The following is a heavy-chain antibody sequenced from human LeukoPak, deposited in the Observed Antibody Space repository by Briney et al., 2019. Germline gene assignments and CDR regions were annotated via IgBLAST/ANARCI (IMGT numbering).Heavy chain of an antibody. J-gene: IGHJ4*02. V-gene: IGHV1-69*01. CDR3: ASNWYYYDSSGYPYYFDY. Sequence: GSSVKVSCKASGGTFSSYAISWVRQAPGQGLEWMGGIIPIFGTANYAQKFQGRVTITADESTSTAYMELSSLGSEDTAVYYCASNWYYYDSSGYPYYFDYWGQGTLVTVSS. CDR1: GGTFSSYA. D-gene: IGHD3-22*01. CDR2: IIPIFGTA.